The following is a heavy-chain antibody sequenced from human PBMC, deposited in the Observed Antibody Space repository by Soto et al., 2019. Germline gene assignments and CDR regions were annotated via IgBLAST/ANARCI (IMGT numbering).Heavy chain of an antibody. D-gene: IGHD2-15*01. Sequence: PGGSLRLSCAASGITFSGYNMNWVRQAPGKGLEWVSYISDSSGAIYYADSVKGRFTISRDNAKNSLYLQMSSLRDEDTAVCYCATDKGYCTSGSCSYYFGMDVWGQGTTVTVSS. CDR3: ATDKGYCTSGSCSYYFGMDV. CDR2: ISDSSGAI. CDR1: GITFSGYN. J-gene: IGHJ6*02. V-gene: IGHV3-48*02.